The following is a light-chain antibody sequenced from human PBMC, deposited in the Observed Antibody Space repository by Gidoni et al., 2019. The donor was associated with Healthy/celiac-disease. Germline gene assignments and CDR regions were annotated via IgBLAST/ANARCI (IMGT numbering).Light chain of an antibody. Sequence: EIVLTQSPATLSLSPGERATLSCRDSQSVSSYLAWYQQKPGQAPRLLIYDASNRTTGIPARLNGSGSGTDFTLTISSLEPEDFAIYYCQQRSKWFLTFGGGTKVEIK. CDR2: DAS. V-gene: IGKV3-11*01. CDR3: QQRSKWFLT. CDR1: QSVSSY. J-gene: IGKJ4*01.